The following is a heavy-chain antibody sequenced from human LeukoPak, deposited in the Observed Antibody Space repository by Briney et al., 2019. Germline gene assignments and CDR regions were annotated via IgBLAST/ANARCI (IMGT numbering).Heavy chain of an antibody. J-gene: IGHJ4*02. CDR3: AKDSSGYSDYFDY. D-gene: IGHD3-22*01. CDR2: LSGSGGSR. Sequence: GGSLRLSCAASGFTFSSYGMSWVRQAPGKGLEWVSALSGSGGSRYYADSVKGRFTISRDNSKNTLYLQMNSLRAEDTAVYYCAKDSSGYSDYFDYWGQGTLVTVSS. V-gene: IGHV3-23*01. CDR1: GFTFSSYG.